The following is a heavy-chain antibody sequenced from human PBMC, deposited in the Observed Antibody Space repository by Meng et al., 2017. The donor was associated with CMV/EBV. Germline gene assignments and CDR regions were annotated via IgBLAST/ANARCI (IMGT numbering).Heavy chain of an antibody. D-gene: IGHD2-2*01. J-gene: IGHJ4*02. V-gene: IGHV3-30*03. CDR2: ISYDGSNK. CDR1: RLIFSDFG. Sequence: GGSLRLSCAASRLIFSDFGMNWIRQAPGKGLEWVAVISYDGSNKYYADSVKGRFTISRDNSKNTLYLQMNSLRAEDTAVYYCAREYCSSISCYWGFRYWGQGTLVTVSS. CDR3: AREYCSSISCYWGFRY.